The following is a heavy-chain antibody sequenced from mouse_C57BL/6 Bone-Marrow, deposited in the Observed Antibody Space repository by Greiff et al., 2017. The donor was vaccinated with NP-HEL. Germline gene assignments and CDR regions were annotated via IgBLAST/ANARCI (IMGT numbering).Heavy chain of an antibody. V-gene: IGHV7-3*01. D-gene: IGHD1-1*01. Sequence: EVQVVESGGGLVQPGGSLSLSCAASGFTFTDYYMSWVRPPPGKALEWLGFIRNKANGYTTEYSASVKGRLTISRDKYQSILYLQMNALRAEDSATYYCARYGKGSSFDYWGKGTTLTVSS. J-gene: IGHJ2*01. CDR1: GFTFTDYY. CDR3: ARYGKGSSFDY. CDR2: IRNKANGYTT.